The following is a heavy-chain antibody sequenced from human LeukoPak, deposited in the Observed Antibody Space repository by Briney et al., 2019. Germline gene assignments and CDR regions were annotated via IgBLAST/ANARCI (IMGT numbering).Heavy chain of an antibody. CDR1: GFTFSSYS. D-gene: IGHD3-3*01. J-gene: IGHJ5*02. CDR3: ARGPPTIFGVVPGFDP. V-gene: IGHV3-48*01. Sequence: PGGSLRLSCAASGFTFSSYSMNWVRQAPGKGLEGVSYISSSSSTIYYADSVKGRFTISRDNAKNSLYLQMNSLRAEDTAVYYCARGPPTIFGVVPGFDPWGQGTLVTVSS. CDR2: ISSSSSTI.